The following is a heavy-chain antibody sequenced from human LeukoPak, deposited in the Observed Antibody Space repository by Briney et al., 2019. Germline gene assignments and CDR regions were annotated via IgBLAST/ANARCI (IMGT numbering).Heavy chain of an antibody. D-gene: IGHD6-6*01. V-gene: IGHV3-30-3*01. CDR2: ISYDGSNK. J-gene: IGHJ4*02. CDR3: AREDSSSARLDY. CDR1: GFTFSSYA. Sequence: PGGSLRLSCAASGFTFSSYAMHWVRQAPGKGLEGVAVISYDGSNKYYADSVKGRFTISRDNSKNTLYLQMNSLRAEDTAVYYCAREDSSSARLDYWGQGTLVTVSS.